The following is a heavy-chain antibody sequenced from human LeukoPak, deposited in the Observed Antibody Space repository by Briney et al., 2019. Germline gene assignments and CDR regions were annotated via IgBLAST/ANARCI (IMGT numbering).Heavy chain of an antibody. D-gene: IGHD2-2*01. CDR3: ARAVPRYCSSTSCLPPY. CDR2: INHSGST. CDR1: GGXXXGYY. V-gene: IGHV4-34*01. J-gene: IGHJ4*02. Sequence: XCAXXGGXXXGYYWSWIRQPPGKGLEWSGEINHSGSTNYNPSLKSRVTISVDTSKNQFSLKLSSVTAADTAVYYCARAVPRYCSSTSCLPPYWGQGTLVTVSS.